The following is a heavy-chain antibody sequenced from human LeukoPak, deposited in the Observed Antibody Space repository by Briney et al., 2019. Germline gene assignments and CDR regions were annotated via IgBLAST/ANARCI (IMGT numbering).Heavy chain of an antibody. J-gene: IGHJ4*02. Sequence: GGSLRLSCAASGFTFSSYGMHWVRQAPGKGLEWVTFIRYDGSNKYYADSVKGQFTISRDNSKNTLNLHMNSLRAEDTAVYYCAKDPTHYRVWDYYETIGLSYWGQGTLVTVSS. V-gene: IGHV3-30*02. CDR1: GFTFSSYG. CDR3: AKDPTHYRVWDYYETIGLSY. D-gene: IGHD3-22*01. CDR2: IRYDGSNK.